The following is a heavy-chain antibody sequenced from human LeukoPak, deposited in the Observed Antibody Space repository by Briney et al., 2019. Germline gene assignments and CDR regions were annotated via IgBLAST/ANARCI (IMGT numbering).Heavy chain of an antibody. CDR3: ARVYQSAEYYFDY. D-gene: IGHD2-2*01. V-gene: IGHV4-59*01. Sequence: PSETLSLTCTASGGSIDSDYWSWIRQPPGKGLEWIGYIYYTGSTEYHPSLKRRVTITLDTSKNQSSLKLTTVTAADTAVYYCARVYQSAEYYFDYWGQGNLVSVSS. CDR1: GGSIDSDY. J-gene: IGHJ4*02. CDR2: IYYTGST.